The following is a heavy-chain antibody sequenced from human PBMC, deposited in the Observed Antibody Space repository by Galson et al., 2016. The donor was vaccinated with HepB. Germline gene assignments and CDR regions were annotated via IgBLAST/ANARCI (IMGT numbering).Heavy chain of an antibody. D-gene: IGHD2-2*01. V-gene: IGHV3-21*01. Sequence: SLRLSCAASGFTFSKYSINWVRQAPGKGLEWVSSISRSSTYIYYTNSVKGRFTISRDNAKNSLYLQMNNLRAEDTAVYYCARDQDCISNSCYAYGMDVWGRGTTVTVSS. CDR1: GFTFSKYS. CDR2: ISRSSTYI. CDR3: ARDQDCISNSCYAYGMDV. J-gene: IGHJ6*02.